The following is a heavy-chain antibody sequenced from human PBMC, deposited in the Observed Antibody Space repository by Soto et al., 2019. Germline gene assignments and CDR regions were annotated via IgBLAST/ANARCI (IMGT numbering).Heavy chain of an antibody. D-gene: IGHD2-15*01. CDR3: ASSPFVFDY. J-gene: IGHJ4*02. CDR2: IYYSGST. V-gene: IGHV4-59*01. CDR1: GGSISSYY. Sequence: PSETLSLTCTVSGGSISSYYWSWIRQPPGKGLEWIGYIYYSGSTNYNPSLKSRVTISVDTSKNQFSLKLSSVTAADTAVYYCASSPFVFDYWGQGTLVTVSS.